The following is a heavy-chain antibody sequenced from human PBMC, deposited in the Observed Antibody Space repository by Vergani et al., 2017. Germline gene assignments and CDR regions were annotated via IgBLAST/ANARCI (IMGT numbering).Heavy chain of an antibody. V-gene: IGHV3-30*03. J-gene: IGHJ6*02. D-gene: IGHD3-10*01. CDR2: ISYDGSNK. Sequence: QVQLVESGGGVVQPGRSLRLSCAASGFTFSSYGMHWVRQAPGKGLEWVAVISYDGSNKYYADSVKGRFTISRDNSKNSLYLQMNSLRAEDTAVYYCARDFSRIWFGELLFPMGGMDVWGQGTTVTVSS. CDR1: GFTFSSYG. CDR3: ARDFSRIWFGELLFPMGGMDV.